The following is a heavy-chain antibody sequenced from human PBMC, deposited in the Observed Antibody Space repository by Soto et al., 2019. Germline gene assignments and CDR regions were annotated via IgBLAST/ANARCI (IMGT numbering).Heavy chain of an antibody. V-gene: IGHV3-21*01. CDR1: GFTFSSYS. CDR3: ARDQGLLWFGESIDY. CDR2: ISSSSSYI. D-gene: IGHD3-10*01. Sequence: EVQLVESGGGLVKPGGSLRLSCAASGFTFSSYSMNWVRQARGKGLEWVSSISSSSSYIYYADSVKGRFTISRDNAKNSLYLQMNSLRAEDTAVYYCARDQGLLWFGESIDYWGQGTLVTVSS. J-gene: IGHJ4*02.